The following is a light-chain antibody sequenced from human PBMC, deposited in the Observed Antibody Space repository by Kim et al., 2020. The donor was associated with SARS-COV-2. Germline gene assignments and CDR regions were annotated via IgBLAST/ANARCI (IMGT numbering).Light chain of an antibody. Sequence: ELTQPPSASGTPGQRVTISCSGSSSNIGSNYVYWYQQLPGTAPKLLIYRNNQRPSGVPDRFSGSKSGTLASLAISGLRSEDEADYYCAAWDDSLSGHWVFGGGTQLTVL. CDR2: RNN. CDR1: SSNIGSNY. CDR3: AAWDDSLSGHWV. V-gene: IGLV1-47*01. J-gene: IGLJ3*02.